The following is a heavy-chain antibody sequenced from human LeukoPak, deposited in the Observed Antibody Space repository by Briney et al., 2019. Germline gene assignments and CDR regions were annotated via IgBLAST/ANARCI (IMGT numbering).Heavy chain of an antibody. D-gene: IGHD1-26*01. CDR3: ARLRVSGSYLYYFDY. V-gene: IGHV4-4*09. CDR2: ILTSGTT. CDR1: SGSISNYH. Sequence: SETLSLTCTVSSGSISNYHWSWVRQPPGKGLEWIGYILTSGTTNYNPSLKSRLTISVDTSKNQFTLKLSSVTAADTAVYYCARLRVSGSYLYYFDYGGQGTLVAFSA. J-gene: IGHJ4*02.